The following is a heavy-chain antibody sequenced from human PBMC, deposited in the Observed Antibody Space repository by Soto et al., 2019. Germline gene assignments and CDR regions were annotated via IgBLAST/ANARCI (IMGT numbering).Heavy chain of an antibody. CDR2: IYYSGST. J-gene: IGHJ6*03. CDR3: ARANPWYYYMDV. Sequence: SETLSLTCTVSGGSISSYYWSWIRQPPGKGLEWIGYIYYSGSTNYNPSLKSRATISVNTSKNQMSLSLTSVTAADTALYYCARANPWYYYMDVWGKGTTVTVSS. V-gene: IGHV4-59*01. CDR1: GGSISSYY.